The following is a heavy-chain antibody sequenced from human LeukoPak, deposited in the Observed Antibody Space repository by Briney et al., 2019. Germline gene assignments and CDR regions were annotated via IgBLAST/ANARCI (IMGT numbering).Heavy chain of an antibody. CDR1: GYTFTSYG. J-gene: IGHJ4*02. CDR2: ISAYNGNT. D-gene: IGHD2-2*01. V-gene: IGHV1-18*01. Sequence: ASVKVSCKASGYTFTSYGISWVRQAPGQGLEWMGWISAYNGNTNYAQKLQGRVTMTTDTSTSTAYMELRGLRSDDTAVYYCARDQVYCSSTSCYFDYWGQGTLVTVSS. CDR3: ARDQVYCSSTSCYFDY.